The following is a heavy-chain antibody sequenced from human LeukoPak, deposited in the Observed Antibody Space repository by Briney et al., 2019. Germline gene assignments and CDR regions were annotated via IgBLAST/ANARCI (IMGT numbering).Heavy chain of an antibody. Sequence: SGGSLRLSCTVSGFTVSSNSMSWVRQAPGKGLEWVSAISGSGDTYYADSVKGRFTISRDNSKNTLYLQMNSLRAEDTAVYYCATTGYSSRNYWGQGTLVTVSS. V-gene: IGHV3-53*01. J-gene: IGHJ4*02. D-gene: IGHD6-13*01. CDR1: GFTVSSNS. CDR3: ATTGYSSRNY. CDR2: ISGSGDT.